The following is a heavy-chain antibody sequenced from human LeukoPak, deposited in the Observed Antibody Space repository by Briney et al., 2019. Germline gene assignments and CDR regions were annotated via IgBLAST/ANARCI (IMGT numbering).Heavy chain of an antibody. D-gene: IGHD1-14*01. J-gene: IGHJ5*02. Sequence: ASVKVSCKTSGYPFTTYEINWVRQAAGQGLEWMGWVHPNSGNTAYAQKFQGRVAMTRDTSITTAYMELSGLRSDDTAVYFCARGPRNDPWGQGTLVTVSS. V-gene: IGHV1-8*01. CDR3: ARGPRNDP. CDR1: GYPFTTYE. CDR2: VHPNSGNT.